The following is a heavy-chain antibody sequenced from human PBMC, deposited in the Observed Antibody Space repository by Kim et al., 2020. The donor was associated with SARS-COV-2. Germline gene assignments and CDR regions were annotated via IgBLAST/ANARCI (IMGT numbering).Heavy chain of an antibody. V-gene: IGHV3-7*03. CDR1: GFTFSNFW. CDR3: AAQHYGGFQ. Sequence: GGSLRLSCAASGFTFSNFWMTWVRQAPGKGLEWVAIIKTDGTEKYYVDSVKGRFTISRDNAKNLLYLQMNSLRAEDTAVYYCAAQHYGGFQWGQGTLVTVSS. J-gene: IGHJ4*02. D-gene: IGHD4-17*01. CDR2: IKTDGTEK.